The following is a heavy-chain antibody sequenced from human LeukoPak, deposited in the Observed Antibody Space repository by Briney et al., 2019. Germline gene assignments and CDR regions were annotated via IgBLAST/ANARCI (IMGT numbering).Heavy chain of an antibody. CDR3: ARDSVVPAATNYYYYGMDV. D-gene: IGHD2-2*01. Sequence: PGGSLRLSCAASGFTFSSYWMHWVRQAPGKGLEWVANIKQDGSEKYYVDSVKGRFTISRDNAKNSLYLQMNSLRAEDTAVYYCARDSVVPAATNYYYYGMDVWGQGTTVTVSS. V-gene: IGHV3-7*03. CDR2: IKQDGSEK. J-gene: IGHJ6*02. CDR1: GFTFSSYW.